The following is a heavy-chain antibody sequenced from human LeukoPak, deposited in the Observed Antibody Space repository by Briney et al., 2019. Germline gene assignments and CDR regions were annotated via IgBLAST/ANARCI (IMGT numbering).Heavy chain of an antibody. V-gene: IGHV4-31*03. J-gene: IGHJ4*02. CDR2: IYYSGST. CDR3: ARGGRMATTPIDY. CDR1: GGSISSGGYY. D-gene: IGHD5-24*01. Sequence: PSETLSLTCTVSGGSISSGGYYWSWIRQHPGKGLEWIGYIYYSGSTYYNPSLKSRVTISVDTSKNQFSLKLSSVTAADTAVYYCARGGRMATTPIDYWGQGTLVTVSS.